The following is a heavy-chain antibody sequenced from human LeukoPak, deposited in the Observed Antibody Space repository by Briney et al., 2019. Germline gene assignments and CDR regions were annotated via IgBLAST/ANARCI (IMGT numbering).Heavy chain of an antibody. D-gene: IGHD3-9*01. J-gene: IGHJ6*02. CDR2: IIPIFGTA. CDR3: AREELRYFDWLPGASDYYGMDV. V-gene: IGHV1-69*13. CDR1: GGTFSSYA. Sequence: SVKVSRKASGGTFSSYAISWVRQAPGQGLEWMGGIIPIFGTANYAQKFQGRVTITADESTSTAYMELSSLRSEDTAVYYCAREELRYFDWLPGASDYYGMDVWGQGTTVTVSS.